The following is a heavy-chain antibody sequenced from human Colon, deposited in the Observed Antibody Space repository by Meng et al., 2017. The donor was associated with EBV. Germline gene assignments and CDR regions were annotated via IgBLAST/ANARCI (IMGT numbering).Heavy chain of an antibody. CDR1: GGSISSSHW. CDR3: ARVWQSLTAFFDS. V-gene: IGHV4-4*02. D-gene: IGHD2-21*01. J-gene: IGHJ4*02. Sequence: VPLQQPGPGLVKPSGTLSLTCAVSGGSISSSHWWTWVRQPPGKGLEWIGEVYHTGSTKYNPSLKSRLTISVDKSKNQFSLNLTSVTAADTAVYYCARVWQSLTAFFDSWGQGTLVTVSS. CDR2: VYHTGST.